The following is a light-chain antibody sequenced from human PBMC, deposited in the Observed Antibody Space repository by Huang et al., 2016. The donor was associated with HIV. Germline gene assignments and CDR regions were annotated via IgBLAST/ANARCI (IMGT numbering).Light chain of an antibody. CDR2: AAS. Sequence: IVMTQSPGTLSVSPGDSAALSCRASQNINSNLAWYQQKPGKAPRLLIYAASARATGIPARFSASGSATEFTLTISGLQSEDSAVYFCQHYNEMPLTFGGGTKVEIK. CDR1: QNINSN. CDR3: QHYNEMPLT. V-gene: IGKV3-15*01. J-gene: IGKJ4*01.